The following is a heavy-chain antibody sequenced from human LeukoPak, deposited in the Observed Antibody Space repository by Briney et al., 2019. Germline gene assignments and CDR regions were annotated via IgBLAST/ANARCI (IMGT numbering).Heavy chain of an antibody. J-gene: IGHJ6*04. CDR1: GDSVSSNSAA. Sequence: SQTLSLTCAISGDSVSSNSAAWNCIRQSPSRGLEWLGRTYYRSKWYNDYAVAVKSRISINPDTSKNQFSLQLNSVTPEDTAVYYCARGVGGYDLSFYYYGMDVWGKGTTVTVSS. V-gene: IGHV6-1*01. CDR3: ARGVGGYDLSFYYYGMDV. D-gene: IGHD5-12*01. CDR2: TYYRSKWYN.